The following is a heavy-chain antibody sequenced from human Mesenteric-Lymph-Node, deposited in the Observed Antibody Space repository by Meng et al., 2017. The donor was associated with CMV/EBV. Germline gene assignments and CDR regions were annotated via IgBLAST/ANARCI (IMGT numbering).Heavy chain of an antibody. CDR2: INPNNGDT. Sequence: ASVKVSCKASGYTFIDYYLHWVRQAPGQGLEWVGWINPNNGDTNSAQKFQGRVTMTRDTSSSTAYMDLSRLRADDTAEYYCARDFVAARPPYYYYGMDVWGQGTTVTVSS. CDR1: GYTFIDYY. CDR3: ARDFVAARPPYYYYGMDV. J-gene: IGHJ6*02. D-gene: IGHD6-6*01. V-gene: IGHV1-2*02.